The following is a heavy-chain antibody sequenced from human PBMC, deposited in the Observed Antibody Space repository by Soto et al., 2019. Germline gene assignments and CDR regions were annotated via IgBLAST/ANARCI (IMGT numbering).Heavy chain of an antibody. J-gene: IGHJ4*02. Sequence: QVQLVQPGAEVKKPGASVKFSCKASGYIFTNFYIHWVRQARGQGLEWIGIINPNGVSTNYAQNFQGRVTMTRDTCTSTVYMDLSSLRSEDTAVYYCTRGLASGDYWGQGTLITVSS. V-gene: IGHV1-46*03. D-gene: IGHD6-6*01. CDR2: INPNGVST. CDR1: GYIFTNFY. CDR3: TRGLASGDY.